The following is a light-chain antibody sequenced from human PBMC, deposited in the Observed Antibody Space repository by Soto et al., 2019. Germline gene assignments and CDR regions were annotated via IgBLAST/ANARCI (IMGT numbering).Light chain of an antibody. CDR3: HQYGSSPWT. Sequence: EIVLTQSPATLSLSPGERATLSCGASQSVRSSYLAWYQQKPGLAPRLLIYDTFRRAAGVPDRFSGSGSGTDLTLTIYRLEPEDFAVYYCHQYGSSPWTFGQGTKVDIK. V-gene: IGKV3D-20*01. CDR1: QSVRSSY. J-gene: IGKJ1*01. CDR2: DTF.